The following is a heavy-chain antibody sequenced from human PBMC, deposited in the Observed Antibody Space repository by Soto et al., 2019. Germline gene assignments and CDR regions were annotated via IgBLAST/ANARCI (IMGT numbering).Heavy chain of an antibody. CDR1: GFTFSSYS. J-gene: IGHJ4*02. CDR2: IGTSAST. Sequence: DVRLLESGGGLVQPGGSLRLSCAASGFTFSSYSMSWVRQAPGKGLEWVSTIGTSASTYYGDFVRGRFTISRDTSRNTLYLQMNSLRAEDTAVYYCADLSIYCTSSECDWGQGTGVNVPS. V-gene: IGHV3-23*01. D-gene: IGHD2-8*01. CDR3: ADLSIYCTSSECD.